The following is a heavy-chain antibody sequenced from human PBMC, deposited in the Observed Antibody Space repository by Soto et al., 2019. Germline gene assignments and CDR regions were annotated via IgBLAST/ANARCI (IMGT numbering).Heavy chain of an antibody. V-gene: IGHV3-15*01. D-gene: IGHD3-10*01. J-gene: IGHJ4*02. CDR3: TDPYGSGSVPGF. CDR2: IKSESDGGAT. CDR1: GFLLSNAW. Sequence: EVQLVESGGGLVKPGGSVRLSCAASGFLLSNAWMTWVRQAPGKGPEWVGRIKSESDGGATDYAEPEKGRFTISRDDSKNTMYLQMNSLKIEDTAVYECTDPYGSGSVPGFWGQGTLVTVSS.